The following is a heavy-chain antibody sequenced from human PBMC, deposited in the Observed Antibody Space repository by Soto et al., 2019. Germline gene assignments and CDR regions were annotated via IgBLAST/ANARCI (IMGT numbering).Heavy chain of an antibody. Sequence: GSLRLSCATSGFTFSSYWMSWVRQAPGKGLEWVANIKQDGSEKNYVDSVEGRFTISRDNAKNSLYLQMNSLRVEDTAVYYCARGPPKSRPGHYWGQGTLVTVSS. V-gene: IGHV3-7*03. CDR3: ARGPPKSRPGHY. J-gene: IGHJ4*02. CDR1: GFTFSSYW. CDR2: IKQDGSEK.